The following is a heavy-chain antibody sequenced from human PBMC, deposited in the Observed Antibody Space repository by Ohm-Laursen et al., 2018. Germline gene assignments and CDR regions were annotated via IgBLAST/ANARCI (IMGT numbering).Heavy chain of an antibody. CDR2: ISNSATTT. V-gene: IGHV3-11*01. D-gene: IGHD3-22*01. J-gene: IGHJ4*02. CDR1: GFTFSGYF. CDR3: ARELLHSSGYDY. Sequence: SLRLSCAASGFTFSGYFMSWIRQAPGKGLEWLSYISNSATTTYYADSVKGRFTISRDNAKNSLFLQMNSLRAEDTAVYYRARELLHSSGYDYWGQGSLVTVSS.